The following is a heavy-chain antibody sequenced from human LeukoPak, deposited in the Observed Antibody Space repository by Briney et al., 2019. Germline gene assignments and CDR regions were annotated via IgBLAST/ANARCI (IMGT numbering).Heavy chain of an antibody. CDR2: ISTSSSYI. CDR1: GLTFSSYS. CDR3: ARSPSGRYSLIGFLEN. J-gene: IGHJ4*02. Sequence: GGSLRLSCAASGLTFSSYSMNWVRQAPGKGLEWVSSISTSSSYIYFADSVKGRFTISRDNAKNSLHLQMNSLRAEDTAIYYCARSPSGRYSLIGFLENWGQGTLVTVSS. V-gene: IGHV3-21*06. D-gene: IGHD1-26*01.